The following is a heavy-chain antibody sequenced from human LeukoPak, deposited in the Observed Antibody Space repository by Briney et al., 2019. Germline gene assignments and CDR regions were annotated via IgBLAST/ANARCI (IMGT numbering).Heavy chain of an antibody. V-gene: IGHV1-46*01. J-gene: IGHJ5*02. D-gene: IGHD2-2*01. CDR3: ARDACSSRICSAGGNWFDP. Sequence: ASVTVSCTASGYTFTGYYMHWVRQAPGLGLEWMGIINPSGGSTNYAQKFQGRVTMTRDTSTSTVYMKLSSLRSEDTAVYYCARDACSSRICSAGGNWFDPWGQGTLVTVSS. CDR1: GYTFTGYY. CDR2: INPSGGST.